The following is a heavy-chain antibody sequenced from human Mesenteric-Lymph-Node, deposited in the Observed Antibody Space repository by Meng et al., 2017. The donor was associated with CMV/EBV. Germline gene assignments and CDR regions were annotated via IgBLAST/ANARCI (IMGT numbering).Heavy chain of an antibody. J-gene: IGHJ6*02. CDR3: ARGFKLVATITTGGYYYGMDV. CDR2: INHSGST. V-gene: IGHV4-34*01. D-gene: IGHD5-12*01. Sequence: GSLRLSCAVYGGSFSGYYWSWIRQPPGKGLEWIGEINHSGSTNYNPSLKSRVTISVDTSKSQFSLKLSSVTAADTAVYYCARGFKLVATITTGGYYYGMDVWGQGTTVTVSS. CDR1: GGSFSGYY.